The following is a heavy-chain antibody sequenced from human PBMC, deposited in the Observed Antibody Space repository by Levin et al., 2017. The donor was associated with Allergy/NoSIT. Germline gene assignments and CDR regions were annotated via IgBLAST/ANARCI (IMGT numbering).Heavy chain of an antibody. J-gene: IGHJ5*02. V-gene: IGHV4-4*02. CDR2: IYHSGST. CDR1: GGSISSSNW. Sequence: SETLSLTCAVSGGSISSSNWWSWVRQPPGKGLEWIGEIYHSGSTNYNPSLKSRVTISVDKSKNQFSLKLSSVTAADTAVYYCARDVAAAPYNWFDPWGQGTLVTVSS. CDR3: ARDVAAAPYNWFDP. D-gene: IGHD6-13*01.